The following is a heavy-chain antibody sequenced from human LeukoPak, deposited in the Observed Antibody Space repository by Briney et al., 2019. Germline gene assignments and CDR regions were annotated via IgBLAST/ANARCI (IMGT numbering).Heavy chain of an antibody. V-gene: IGHV4-39*07. CDR2: IYHSGST. Sequence: SSETLSLTCTVSGGSISSSSYYWGWIRQPPGKGLEWIGSIYHSGSTYYNPSLKSRVTISVDTSNNQFSLKLSSVTAADTAVYYCARFNVVRGVINNYSYMDVWGKGTTVTISS. CDR1: GGSISSSSYY. J-gene: IGHJ6*03. CDR3: ARFNVVRGVINNYSYMDV. D-gene: IGHD3-10*01.